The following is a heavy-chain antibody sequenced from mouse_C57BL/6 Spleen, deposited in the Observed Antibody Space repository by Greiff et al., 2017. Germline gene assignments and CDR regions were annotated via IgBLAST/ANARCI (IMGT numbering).Heavy chain of an antibody. V-gene: IGHV1-72*01. D-gene: IGHD1-1*01. CDR2: IDPNSGGT. J-gene: IGHJ1*03. Sequence: QVQLKEPGAELVKPGASVKLSCKASGYTFTSYWMHWVKQRPGRGLEWIGRIDPNSGGTKYNEKFKSKATLTVDKPSSTAYMQLSSLTSEDSAVYYCARVEGYYGSSTGYFDVWGTGTTVTVSS. CDR3: ARVEGYYGSSTGYFDV. CDR1: GYTFTSYW.